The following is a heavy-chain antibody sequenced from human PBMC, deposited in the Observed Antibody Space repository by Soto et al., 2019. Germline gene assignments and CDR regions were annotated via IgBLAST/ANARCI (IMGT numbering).Heavy chain of an antibody. Sequence: QAQLVQSGAEVREPGASVKVSCKASGYTFTSYDINWVRQATGQGLEWLGWMNANTGKTGYAQKFQGRGTMTRDTSISTAYMELSSLGSDDTAVYCCAKNVPNTGWCESWGQGTLVTVSS. CDR3: AKNVPNTGWCES. J-gene: IGHJ5*02. D-gene: IGHD6-19*01. CDR2: MNANTGKT. V-gene: IGHV1-8*02. CDR1: GYTFTSYD.